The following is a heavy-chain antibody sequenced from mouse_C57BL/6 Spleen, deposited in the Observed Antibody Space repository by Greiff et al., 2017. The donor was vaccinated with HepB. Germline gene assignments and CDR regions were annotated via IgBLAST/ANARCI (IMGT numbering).Heavy chain of an antibody. CDR2: IWSDGST. D-gene: IGHD2-3*01. CDR3: AREGLLGYYAMDY. V-gene: IGHV2-6*03. J-gene: IGHJ4*01. Sequence: QVQLQQSGPGLVAPSQSLSITCTVSGFSLTSYGVHWVRQPPGKGLEWLVVIWSDGSTTYNSALKSRLSISKDNSKSQVFLKMNSLQTDDTAMYYCAREGLLGYYAMDYWGQGTSVTVSS. CDR1: GFSLTSYG.